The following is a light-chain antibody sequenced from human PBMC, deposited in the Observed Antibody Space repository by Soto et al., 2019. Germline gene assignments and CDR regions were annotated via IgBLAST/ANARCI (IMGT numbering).Light chain of an antibody. J-gene: IGKJ4*01. CDR1: QSVNIY. CDR3: QQRSNWRVT. V-gene: IGKV3-11*01. CDR2: DTS. Sequence: EIVFAQVPTTPSFSPRERATPSCRASQSVNIYLAWYQQKPGQAPRLLIYDTSNRATGIPARFSGSGSGTDFTLTISSLEPEDIAVYYCQQRSNWRVTFGGGTKVDIK.